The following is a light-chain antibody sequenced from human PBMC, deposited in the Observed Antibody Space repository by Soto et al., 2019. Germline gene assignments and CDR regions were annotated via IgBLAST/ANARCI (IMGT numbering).Light chain of an antibody. CDR1: NIGSKS. V-gene: IGLV3-21*02. CDR2: EDN. J-gene: IGLJ3*02. CDR3: QVWDTSRRHLV. Sequence: SYELTQPPSVSVAPGQTARFSCGGNNIGSKSVHWYQQKPGQAPVLVVYEDNDRPSGIPERLSGSNSGNTATLIIIRVEAGDEADYYCQVWDTSRRHLVFGGGTKLTVL.